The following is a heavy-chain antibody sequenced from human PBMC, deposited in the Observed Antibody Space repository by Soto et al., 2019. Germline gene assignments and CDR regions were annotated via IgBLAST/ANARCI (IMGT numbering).Heavy chain of an antibody. CDR3: AKDKFYDYGDYFDY. CDR2: ISWNSGSI. V-gene: IGHV3-9*01. Sequence: GGSLRLSCAASGFTFDDYAMHWVRQAPGKGLEWVSGISWNSGSIGYADSVKGRFTISRDNAKNSLYLQMNSLRAEDTALYYCAKDKFYDYGDYFDYWGQGTLVTVSS. D-gene: IGHD4-17*01. J-gene: IGHJ4*02. CDR1: GFTFDDYA.